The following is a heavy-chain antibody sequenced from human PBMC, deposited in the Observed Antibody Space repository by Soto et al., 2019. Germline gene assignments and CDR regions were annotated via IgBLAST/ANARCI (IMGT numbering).Heavy chain of an antibody. J-gene: IGHJ4*02. CDR3: VRERSGHSYADS. D-gene: IGHD5-18*01. V-gene: IGHV3-23*01. Sequence: EVQLLQSGGGLVQPGGSLRLSCAASGFTFRNYAMSWLRQPPGKGLEWVSAISGSGDRTYYTDSVKGRFTISRDNSKNTLYLHMNSLRAEDSAVYYCVRERSGHSYADSWGQGTLVTVSS. CDR2: ISGSGDRT. CDR1: GFTFRNYA.